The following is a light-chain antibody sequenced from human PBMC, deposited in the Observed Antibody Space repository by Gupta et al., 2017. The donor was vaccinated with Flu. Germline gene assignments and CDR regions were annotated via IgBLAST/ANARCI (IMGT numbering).Light chain of an antibody. CDR1: QSVGDY. CDR2: DAF. CDR3: QLRSNGPPRLT. J-gene: IGKJ4*01. Sequence: EIVLAQSPATLSLSPGERATLSCRASQSVGDYLAWYQQRPGQTPRLLIYDAFRRPTGIPARFSGSGFGADFTLTISRLEPEDFALYFCQLRSNGPPRLTFGGGTKIEIK. V-gene: IGKV3-11*01.